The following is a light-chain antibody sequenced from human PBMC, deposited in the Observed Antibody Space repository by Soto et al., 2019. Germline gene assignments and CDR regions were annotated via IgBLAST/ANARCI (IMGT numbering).Light chain of an antibody. CDR1: SSDVGGYNY. CDR3: SSYAGSSNV. J-gene: IGLJ1*01. Sequence: QSVLTQPPSASGSPGQSVAISCTGTSSDVGGYNYVSWYQQHPGKAHNLMIYEVNKRPSGVPDRFSGSKSGNTASLTVSGLQAADEADYYCSSYAGSSNVFGTGTKLTVL. V-gene: IGLV2-8*01. CDR2: EVN.